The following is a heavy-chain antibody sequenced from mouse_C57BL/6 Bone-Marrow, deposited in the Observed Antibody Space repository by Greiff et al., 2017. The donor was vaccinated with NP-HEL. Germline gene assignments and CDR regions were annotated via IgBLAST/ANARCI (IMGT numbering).Heavy chain of an antibody. D-gene: IGHD1-1*01. V-gene: IGHV14-3*01. CDR2: IDPANGNT. J-gene: IGHJ1*03. CDR1: GFNIKNTY. Sequence: VQLQQPVAELVRPGASVKLSCTASGFNIKNTYMHWVKQRPEQGLEWIGRIDPANGNTKYAPKFQGKATITADTSSNTAYLQLSSLTSEDTAIYYCARSEYGSSYGGWYFDVWGTGTTVTVSS. CDR3: ARSEYGSSYGGWYFDV.